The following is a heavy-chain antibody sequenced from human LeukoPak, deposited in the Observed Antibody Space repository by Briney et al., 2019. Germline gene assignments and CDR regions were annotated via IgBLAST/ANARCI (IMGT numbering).Heavy chain of an antibody. V-gene: IGHV3-74*01. CDR2: INTDTRGT. CDR1: GFTFTDYW. Sequence: PEESLRLSCAASGFTFTDYWMHWVRQAPGKGLVWVSIINTDTRGTYYADSVKGRFTISRDNAKNTLYLQMNSLRAEDTAVYYCARVLEGSSGQHWYFDLWGRGTLVTVSS. D-gene: IGHD6-19*01. CDR3: ARVLEGSSGQHWYFDL. J-gene: IGHJ2*01.